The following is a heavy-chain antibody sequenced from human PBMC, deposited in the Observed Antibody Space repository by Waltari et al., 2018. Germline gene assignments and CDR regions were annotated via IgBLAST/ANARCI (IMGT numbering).Heavy chain of an antibody. D-gene: IGHD5-12*01. CDR1: GGSISSSSYY. CDR2: IYYSGST. J-gene: IGHJ2*01. Sequence: QLQLQESGPGLVKPSETLSLTCTVPGGSISSSSYYWGWIRQPPGKGLEWIGSIYYSGSTSDTPSLKRGVTISVGRSKSQFSLKRSSVTAADTAVYYCAIRREGYKQSESYWYFDLWGRGTLVTVSS. CDR3: AIRREGYKQSESYWYFDL. V-gene: IGHV4-39*01.